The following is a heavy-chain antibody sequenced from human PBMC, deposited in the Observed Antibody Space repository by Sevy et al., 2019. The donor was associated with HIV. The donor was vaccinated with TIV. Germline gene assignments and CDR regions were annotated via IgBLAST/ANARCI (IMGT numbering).Heavy chain of an antibody. CDR1: GFTFSDYY. J-gene: IGHJ4*02. D-gene: IGHD3-3*01. CDR2: ISSSGSNI. V-gene: IGHV3-11*01. CDR3: ARDLHRGLSGSTSGY. Sequence: GGSLRLSCAASGFTFSDYYMSWIRQAPGKGLEWVSYISSSGSNIYYADSVKGRFTVSRDNAKNSMYLQMNSLRAEDTALYYCARDLHRGLSGSTSGYWAQGTLVTVSS.